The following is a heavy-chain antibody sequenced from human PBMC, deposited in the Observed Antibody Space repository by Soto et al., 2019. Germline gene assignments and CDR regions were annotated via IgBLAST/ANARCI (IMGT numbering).Heavy chain of an antibody. CDR2: IWYDGSNE. Sequence: GGSLRLSCAASGFTFSSYGMYWVRQAPGKGLEWVAVIWYDGSNEYYADSVKGRFTISRDNSKNTLYLQMNSLRAEDTAVYYCARVLGLRGRRYYYGMDVWGQGTTVTVSS. D-gene: IGHD4-17*01. CDR3: ARVLGLRGRRYYYGMDV. V-gene: IGHV3-33*01. CDR1: GFTFSSYG. J-gene: IGHJ6*02.